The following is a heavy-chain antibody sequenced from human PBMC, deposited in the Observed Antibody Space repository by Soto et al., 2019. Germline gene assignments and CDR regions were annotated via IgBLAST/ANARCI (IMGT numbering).Heavy chain of an antibody. CDR2: ISSSSSYI. D-gene: IGHD3-3*01. J-gene: IGHJ5*02. CDR3: ARVDDFWSGYFSPTPFDP. Sequence: GGSLRLSCAASGFTFSSYSMNWVRQAPGKGLEWVSSISSSSSYIYYADSVKGRFTISRDNAKNSLYLQMNSLRAEDTAVYYCARVDDFWSGYFSPTPFDPWGQGTLVTVSS. V-gene: IGHV3-21*01. CDR1: GFTFSSYS.